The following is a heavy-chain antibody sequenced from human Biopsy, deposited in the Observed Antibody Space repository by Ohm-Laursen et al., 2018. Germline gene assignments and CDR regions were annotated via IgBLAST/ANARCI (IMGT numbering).Heavy chain of an antibody. Sequence: SLRLSCAASGFTFRTYGMHWVRLAPGKGLEWVAVISYDQITKHYADSVRGRFTISRDNSKNTLYLQVNSLRSEDTAVYYCAKDLSVYYYYGIDVWGQGTTVTVSS. CDR1: GFTFRTYG. J-gene: IGHJ6*02. D-gene: IGHD5/OR15-5a*01. CDR2: ISYDQITK. V-gene: IGHV3-30*18. CDR3: AKDLSVYYYYGIDV.